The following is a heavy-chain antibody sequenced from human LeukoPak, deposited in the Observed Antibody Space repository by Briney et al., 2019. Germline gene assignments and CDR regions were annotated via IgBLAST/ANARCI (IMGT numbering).Heavy chain of an antibody. J-gene: IGHJ4*02. CDR2: ISSSSYI. CDR3: ARDRARLYYYGSGSSFDY. V-gene: IGHV3-21*01. D-gene: IGHD3-10*01. Sequence: GGSLRLYCAASVFTFSRYSMNWVRQAPGRGLEWVSSISSSSYIYYADSVKGRFTISRDNAKNSLYLQMNSLRAEDTAVYYCARDRARLYYYGSGSSFDYWGQGTLVTVSS. CDR1: VFTFSRYS.